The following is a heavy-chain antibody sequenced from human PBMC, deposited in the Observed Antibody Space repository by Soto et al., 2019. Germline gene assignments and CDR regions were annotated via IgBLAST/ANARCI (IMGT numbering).Heavy chain of an antibody. CDR3: AHSTVGYLDWLLYPATFDY. D-gene: IGHD3-3*01. J-gene: IGHJ4*02. CDR1: GFSLSTSGVG. V-gene: IGHV2-5*02. CDR2: LYWDDDK. Sequence: QITLKESGPPLVKPTQTLTLTCTFSGFSLSTSGVGVAWIRQPPGKALEWLALLYWDDDKRYSPSLKSRLTITRGTYKNPVVLTSSNMDPVDTATYYCAHSTVGYLDWLLYPATFDYWGQGTLVTVSS.